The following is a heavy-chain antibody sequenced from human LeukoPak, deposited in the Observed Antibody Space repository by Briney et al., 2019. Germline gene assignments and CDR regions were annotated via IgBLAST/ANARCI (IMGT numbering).Heavy chain of an antibody. CDR1: GFTFSSYA. CDR2: MFSGGST. CDR3: AKGHVGALWGYFDY. V-gene: IGHV3-66*01. D-gene: IGHD1-26*01. J-gene: IGHJ4*02. Sequence: GGSLRLSCAASGFTFSSYAMSWVRQAPGKGLEWVAVMFSGGSTWYAGSVKGRFSISRDTFKNTLYLQMDSLRAEDTAVYYCAKGHVGALWGYFDYWGQGTLVTVSS.